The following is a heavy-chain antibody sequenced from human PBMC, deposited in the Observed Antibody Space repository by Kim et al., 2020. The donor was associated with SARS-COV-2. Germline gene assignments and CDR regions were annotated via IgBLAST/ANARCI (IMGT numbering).Heavy chain of an antibody. Sequence: ASVKVSCKASGYTFTGYYMHWVRQAPGQGLEWMGRINPNSGGTNYAQKFQGRVTMTRDTSISTAYMELSRLRSDDTAVYYCARGEIAVAGTVDYWGQGTLVTVSS. CDR3: ARGEIAVAGTVDY. CDR1: GYTFTGYY. V-gene: IGHV1-2*06. J-gene: IGHJ4*02. CDR2: INPNSGGT. D-gene: IGHD6-19*01.